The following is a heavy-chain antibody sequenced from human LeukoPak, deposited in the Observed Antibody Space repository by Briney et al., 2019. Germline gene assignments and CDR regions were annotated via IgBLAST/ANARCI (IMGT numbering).Heavy chain of an antibody. D-gene: IGHD2-2*01. V-gene: IGHV4-34*01. Sequence: SETLSLTCAVYGGSFSGYYWSWIRRPPGKGLEWIGEINHSGSTNYNPSLKSRVTISVDTSKNQFSLKLSSVTAADTAVYYCAKRPASDYWGQGTLVTVSS. CDR3: AKRPASDY. J-gene: IGHJ4*02. CDR1: GGSFSGYY. CDR2: INHSGST.